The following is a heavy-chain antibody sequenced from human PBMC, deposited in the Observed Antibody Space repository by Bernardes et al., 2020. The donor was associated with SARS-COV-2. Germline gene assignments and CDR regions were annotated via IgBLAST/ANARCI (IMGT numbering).Heavy chain of an antibody. V-gene: IGHV1-8*01. CDR3: AIMMVGPTNYYYYYGMDV. CDR1: GYTFTAYD. J-gene: IGHJ6*02. CDR2: MSPNSGNT. D-gene: IGHD1-26*01. Sequence: AAVKVSCKTSGYTFTAYDISWVRQATGQELEWMGWMSPNSGNTGYAQKFQGRVTMTRDTSISTAYMELTSLTSDDTAIYFCAIMMVGPTNYYYYYGMDVWGQGTTVTVYS.